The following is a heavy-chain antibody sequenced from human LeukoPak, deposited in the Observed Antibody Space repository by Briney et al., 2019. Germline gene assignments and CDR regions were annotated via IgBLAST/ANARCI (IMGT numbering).Heavy chain of an antibody. CDR2: IIPIFGTA. V-gene: IGHV1-69*13. CDR3: ARDARRRYCSSTSCYWGWFDP. J-gene: IGHJ5*02. D-gene: IGHD2-2*01. Sequence: SVKVSCKASGGTFSSYAISWVRQAPGQGLEWMGGIIPIFGTANYAQKFQGRVTITADESTSTAYMELSSLRSEDTAVYYCARDARRRYCSSTSCYWGWFDPWGQGTLVTVSS. CDR1: GGTFSSYA.